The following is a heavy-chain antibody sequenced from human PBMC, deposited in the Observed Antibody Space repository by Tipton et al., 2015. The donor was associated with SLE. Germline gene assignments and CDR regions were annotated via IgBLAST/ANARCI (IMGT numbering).Heavy chain of an antibody. CDR2: ISYSGNT. V-gene: IGHV4-59*08. CDR3: ARGPGTSSSH. J-gene: IGHJ4*02. Sequence: TLSLTCTVSGASISDYYWTWIRQFPGKGLEWVGFISYSGNTNYNPSLKSRVTISVDTSKNQFSLRLTSVTAPDTAVFYCARGPGTSSSHWGQGTLVTVSS. CDR1: GASISDYY. D-gene: IGHD6-6*01.